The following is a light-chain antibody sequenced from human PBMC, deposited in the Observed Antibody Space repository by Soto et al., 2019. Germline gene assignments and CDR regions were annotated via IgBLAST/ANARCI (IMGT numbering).Light chain of an antibody. CDR3: QQYSQEST. CDR2: KAS. Sequence: DVEMTQSPSTLPTSIGDRVTINCRASQNVSNWLAWYQQKPGKAPKLLIYKASRLESGVPSRFSASGSGTDFTLTINSLQSDDFATYFCQQYSQESTFGQGNKLEIK. V-gene: IGKV1-5*03. J-gene: IGKJ2*01. CDR1: QNVSNW.